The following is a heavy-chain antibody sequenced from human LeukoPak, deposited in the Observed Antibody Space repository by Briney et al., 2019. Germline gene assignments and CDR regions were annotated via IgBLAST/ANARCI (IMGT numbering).Heavy chain of an antibody. J-gene: IGHJ4*02. Sequence: GGSLRLSCAASGFTFGSYGMHWVRQAPGKGLEWVAVISFDGSDKYYADSVKGRFTISRDNTKNTMYLRMHSLRLEDSALYYCAKDRGIGQLLLRETGYFDFWGLGTLVTVSS. CDR3: AKDRGIGQLLLRETGYFDF. CDR1: GFTFGSYG. D-gene: IGHD2-21*01. V-gene: IGHV3-30*18. CDR2: ISFDGSDK.